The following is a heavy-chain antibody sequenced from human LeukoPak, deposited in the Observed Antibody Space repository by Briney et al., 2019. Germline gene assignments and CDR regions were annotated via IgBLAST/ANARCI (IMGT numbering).Heavy chain of an antibody. CDR2: ISYSGST. CDR1: GGSISSYY. Sequence: SETLSLTCTVSGGSISSYYWSWIRQPPGKGLEWIGYISYSGSTDSNPSLKSRVTISVDTSKNQFSLKLSSVTAADTAVYYCARTYCRGGSCHFDYWGQGTLVTVSS. CDR3: ARTYCRGGSCHFDY. V-gene: IGHV4-59*08. J-gene: IGHJ4*02. D-gene: IGHD2-15*01.